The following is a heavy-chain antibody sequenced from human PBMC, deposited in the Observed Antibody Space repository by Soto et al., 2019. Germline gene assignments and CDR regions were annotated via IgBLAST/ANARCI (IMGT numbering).Heavy chain of an antibody. CDR1: GYTFTSYG. D-gene: IGHD2-15*01. Sequence: ASVKVSCQASGYTFTSYGISWVRQAPGQGLEWMGWINAGNGNTKYSQKFQGRVTITRDTSASTAYMELSSLRSEDTAVYYCARGPGGPDGPGDYWGQGTLVTVSS. J-gene: IGHJ4*02. CDR3: ARGPGGPDGPGDY. V-gene: IGHV1-3*01. CDR2: INAGNGNT.